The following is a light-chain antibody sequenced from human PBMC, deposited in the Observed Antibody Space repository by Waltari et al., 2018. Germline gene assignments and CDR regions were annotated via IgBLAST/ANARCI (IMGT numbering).Light chain of an antibody. V-gene: IGLV2-18*02. CDR2: EVT. CDR1: NSDVGFYSR. CDR3: ASYTPSSALV. J-gene: IGLJ2*01. Sequence: QSALTQPPSVSGSPGQSVTISCTGTNSDVGFYSRVSWYQQPPGTVPKLVIYEVTNRPSGVPDRFSGSKSGNTASLTISVLQAEDEADYYCASYTPSSALVFGGGTKVTVL.